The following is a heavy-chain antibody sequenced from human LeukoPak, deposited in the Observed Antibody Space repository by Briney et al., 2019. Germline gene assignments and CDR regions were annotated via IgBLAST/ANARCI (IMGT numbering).Heavy chain of an antibody. Sequence: GGSLRLSCAASGFTFSSYWMYWVRQAPGKGLVWVSRINSDGSSTSYADSVKGRCSISRDNAKTTLYLQMNSLRAEDTAVYYCARSPVEVDGFDIWGQGTIVTVSS. CDR3: ARSPVEVDGFDI. J-gene: IGHJ3*02. CDR1: GFTFSSYW. CDR2: INSDGSST. D-gene: IGHD2-2*01. V-gene: IGHV3-74*01.